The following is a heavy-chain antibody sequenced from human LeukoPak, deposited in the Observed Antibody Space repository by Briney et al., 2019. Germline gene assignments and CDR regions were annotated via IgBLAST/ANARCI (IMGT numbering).Heavy chain of an antibody. J-gene: IGHJ4*02. D-gene: IGHD3-10*01. CDR2: IIPIHGIA. CDR3: ARMATYGSGSYYRTNDC. CDR1: GCTVTLYS. V-gene: IGHV1-69*02. Sequence: SSVKVSCKASGCTVTLYSNHWVRQAPGHGLEWMGRIIPIHGIANYAQKFQGRVTISADKYTSTAYMELSTVRSDDTAVYYCARMATYGSGSYYRTNDCWGQGTLVTVSS.